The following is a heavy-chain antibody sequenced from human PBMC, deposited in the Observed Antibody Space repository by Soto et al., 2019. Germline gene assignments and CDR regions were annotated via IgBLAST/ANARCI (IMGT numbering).Heavy chain of an antibody. CDR3: ARDRAGTRTFPHNAFKL. V-gene: IGHV3-11*01. J-gene: IGHJ3*01. CDR2: ISILGDST. D-gene: IGHD6-19*01. CDR1: GFSFNVYY. Sequence: QEQLAESGGGLVKPGGSLRLSCAASGFSFNVYYMTWLRQAPGSGLEWVASISILGDSTYYADSVKGRFTISRDNVKSSLYLQMDTLRAEDTAVYYCARDRAGTRTFPHNAFKLCGQVTKVAVAS.